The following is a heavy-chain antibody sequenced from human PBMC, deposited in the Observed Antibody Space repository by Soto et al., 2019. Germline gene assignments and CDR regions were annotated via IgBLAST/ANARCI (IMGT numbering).Heavy chain of an antibody. V-gene: IGHV3-21*01. CDR2: ISSSSGYI. CDR1: GFNFSYYV. CDR3: ARERITIFGVSPPNWFDP. Sequence: AGGSPSVCWGSAGFNFSYYVMILVRPAPGKGLEWVSSISSSSGYIYYADSVKGRFTISRDNAKNSLYLQMNSLRADDTAVYYCARERITIFGVSPPNWFDPWGQGTLVTVSS. D-gene: IGHD3-3*01. J-gene: IGHJ5*02.